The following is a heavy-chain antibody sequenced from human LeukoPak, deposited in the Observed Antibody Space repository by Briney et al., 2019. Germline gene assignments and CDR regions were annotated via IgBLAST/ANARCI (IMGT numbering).Heavy chain of an antibody. Sequence: SETLSLTCTVSGDSISNYYWSWIRQPPGKGLEWIGYIYYSGSTNYNPSLKSRVTISVDTSKNQFSLKLSSVTAADTAVYYCARLGDFWSGSAFDPWGQGTLVTVSS. CDR2: IYYSGST. J-gene: IGHJ5*02. D-gene: IGHD3-3*01. CDR1: GDSISNYY. V-gene: IGHV4-59*08. CDR3: ARLGDFWSGSAFDP.